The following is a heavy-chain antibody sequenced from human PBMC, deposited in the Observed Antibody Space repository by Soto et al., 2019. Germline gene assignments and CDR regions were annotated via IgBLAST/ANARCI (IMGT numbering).Heavy chain of an antibody. CDR2: IYPGDSDT. J-gene: IGHJ6*02. CDR3: AGGGVRGVITRTRDYYGMDV. Sequence: GESLKISCKGSGYSFTSYWIGWVRQMPGKGLEWMGIIYPGDSDTNYSPSFQGHVTISADKSISTAYLQWSSLKASDTAMYYCAGGGVRGVITRTRDYYGMDVWGQGTTVTVSS. V-gene: IGHV5-51*01. D-gene: IGHD3-10*01. CDR1: GYSFTSYW.